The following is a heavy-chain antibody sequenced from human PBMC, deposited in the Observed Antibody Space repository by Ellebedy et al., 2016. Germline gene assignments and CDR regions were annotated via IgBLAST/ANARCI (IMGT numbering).Heavy chain of an antibody. CDR3: AKGNAVFGPEPLDF. CDR2: MYSGGST. V-gene: IGHV3-66*01. J-gene: IGHJ4*02. Sequence: GGSLRLSCVVSGFSVSSNYLSWVCQAPGKGLEWVPVMYSGGSTSYADSVMGRFTVSRDGSKNTLYLQMNSLTVEDTAYYYCAKGNAVFGPEPLDFWGQGTLVTVSS. D-gene: IGHD1-14*01. CDR1: GFSVSSNY.